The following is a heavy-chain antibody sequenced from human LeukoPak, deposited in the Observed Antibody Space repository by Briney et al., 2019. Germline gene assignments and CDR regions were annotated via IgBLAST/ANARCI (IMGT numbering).Heavy chain of an antibody. Sequence: PSETLSLTCTVSGGSISSYYWSWIRQPPGKGLEWIGYIYYSGSTNYNPSLKSRVTISVDTSKNQFSLKLSSVTAADTAVYYCVRAQWLPTFDYWGQGTLVTVSS. CDR2: IYYSGST. J-gene: IGHJ4*02. CDR3: VRAQWLPTFDY. V-gene: IGHV4-59*01. D-gene: IGHD6-19*01. CDR1: GGSISSYY.